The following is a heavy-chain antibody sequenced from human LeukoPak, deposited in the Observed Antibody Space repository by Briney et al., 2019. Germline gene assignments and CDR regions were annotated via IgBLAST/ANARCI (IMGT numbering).Heavy chain of an antibody. V-gene: IGHV3-73*01. CDR3: ARTGWLQGVWDYYYMDV. J-gene: IGHJ6*03. CDR2: IRSKANSYAT. D-gene: IGHD5-24*01. CDR1: GFTFSGSA. Sequence: GGSLRLSCAASGFTFSGSAMHWVRQAAGKGLDGVGRIRSKANSYATAYAASVKGRFTISRDDSKNTAYLQMNSLRAEDTAVYYCARTGWLQGVWDYYYMDVWGKGTTVTVSS.